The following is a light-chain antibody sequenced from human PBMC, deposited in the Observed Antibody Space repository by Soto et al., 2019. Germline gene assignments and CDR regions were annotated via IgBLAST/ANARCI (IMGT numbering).Light chain of an antibody. CDR2: ASS. CDR1: QIVTSY. J-gene: IGKJ1*01. V-gene: IGKV3-20*01. CDR3: QQYSTSQT. Sequence: EIVLTQSPGTLSLSPGERATLSCRASQIVTSYLAWYQQKPGQAPSLLIYASSTRATGIPDRFSGGGSGTDFTLTISSVQPEDFAVSYCQQYSTSQTFGQGTKVEI.